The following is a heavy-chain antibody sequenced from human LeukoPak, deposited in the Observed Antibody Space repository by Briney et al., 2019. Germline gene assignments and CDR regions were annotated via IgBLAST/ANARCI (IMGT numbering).Heavy chain of an antibody. J-gene: IGHJ3*02. Sequence: SETLSLTCTVSGGSISSYYWSWIRQPPGKGLEWIGYIYYSGSTNYNPSLKSRVTISVDTSKNQFSLKLSSVTAADTAVYFCARGRSIGARRGAFDIWGQGTMVSVSS. CDR3: ARGRSIGARRGAFDI. V-gene: IGHV4-59*01. CDR2: IYYSGST. D-gene: IGHD6-6*01. CDR1: GGSISSYY.